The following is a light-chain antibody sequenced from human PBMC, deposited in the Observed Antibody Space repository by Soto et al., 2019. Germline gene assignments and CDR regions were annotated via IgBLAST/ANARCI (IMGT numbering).Light chain of an antibody. CDR2: ENT. CDR3: ATWDSSLRGV. V-gene: IGLV1-51*02. CDR1: NSNIANNY. Sequence: GPGQEITISCSGSNSNIANNYVSWYQQLPGTAPKLLIYENTKRPSGIPDRFSGSKSGTSATLGITGLQTGDEADYYCATWDSSLRGVFGGGTQLTVL. J-gene: IGLJ3*02.